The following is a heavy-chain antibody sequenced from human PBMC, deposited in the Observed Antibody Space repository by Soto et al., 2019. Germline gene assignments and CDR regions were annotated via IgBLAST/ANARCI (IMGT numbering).Heavy chain of an antibody. J-gene: IGHJ5*02. CDR2: IYYSGST. CDR3: AREPSP. V-gene: IGHV4-31*03. CDR1: GASISSGGYY. Sequence: QVQLQESGPGLVKPSQTLSLTCTVSGASISSGGYYWGWIRQHPGKGLEWIGYIYYSGSTYYNPSLKRRVAISVDPSKNQFSLKLSSVTAADTAVYYCAREPSPWGQGTLVTVSS.